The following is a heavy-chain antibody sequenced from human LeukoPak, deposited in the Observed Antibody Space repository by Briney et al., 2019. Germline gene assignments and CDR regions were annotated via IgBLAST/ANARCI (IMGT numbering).Heavy chain of an antibody. CDR3: AKVAPYGNYVFDY. V-gene: IGHV3-23*01. D-gene: IGHD1-7*01. J-gene: IGHJ4*02. CDR2: ISGSGGST. CDR1: GFTFSSYA. Sequence: GGSLRLSCAASGFTFSSYAMSWVRQASGKGLEWVSGISGSGGSTNYADSVKGRFTISRDNSKNTLYLQLNSLGVEDTAVYYCAKVAPYGNYVFDYWGQGTLVTVSS.